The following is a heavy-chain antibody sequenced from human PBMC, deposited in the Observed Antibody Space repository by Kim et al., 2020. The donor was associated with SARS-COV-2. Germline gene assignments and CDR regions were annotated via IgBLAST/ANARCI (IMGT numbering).Heavy chain of an antibody. CDR2: ISYDGSNK. Sequence: GGSLRLSCAASGFTFSSYAMHWVRQAPGKGLEWVAVISYDGSNKYYADSVKGRFTISRDNSKNTLYLQMNSLRAEDTAVYYCARDGRLQLERGFYYYYYGMDVWGQGTTVTVSS. CDR3: ARDGRLQLERGFYYYYYGMDV. V-gene: IGHV3-30-3*01. D-gene: IGHD1-1*01. J-gene: IGHJ6*02. CDR1: GFTFSSYA.